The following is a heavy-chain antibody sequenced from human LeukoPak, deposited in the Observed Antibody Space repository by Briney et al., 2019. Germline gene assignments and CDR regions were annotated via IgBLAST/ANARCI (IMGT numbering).Heavy chain of an antibody. Sequence: SETLSLTCTVSGGSISSYYWSWIRQPPGKGLEWIGYIYYSGSTNYNTSLKSRVTISVDTSKNQFSLKLSSVTAADTAVYYCARDYSSSSLGFGYWGQGTLVTVSS. J-gene: IGHJ4*02. D-gene: IGHD6-6*01. CDR2: IYYSGST. CDR1: GGSISSYY. CDR3: ARDYSSSSLGFGY. V-gene: IGHV4-59*13.